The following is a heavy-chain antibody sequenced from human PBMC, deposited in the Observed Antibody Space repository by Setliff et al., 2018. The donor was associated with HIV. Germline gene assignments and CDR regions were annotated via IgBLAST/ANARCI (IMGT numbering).Heavy chain of an antibody. CDR2: INHSGNI. V-gene: IGHV4-34*01. J-gene: IGHJ4*02. CDR3: ARGTYYNGGHLPLDS. D-gene: IGHD2-8*01. CDR1: GGAFNDYY. Sequence: SETLSLTCAVYGGAFNDYYWNWIRQPPGEGLQWIGEINHSGNINYNPSLRSRVTMSVDTSKKQFSLNVTSVTAADTAVYYCARGTYYNGGHLPLDSWGQGAPVTVSS.